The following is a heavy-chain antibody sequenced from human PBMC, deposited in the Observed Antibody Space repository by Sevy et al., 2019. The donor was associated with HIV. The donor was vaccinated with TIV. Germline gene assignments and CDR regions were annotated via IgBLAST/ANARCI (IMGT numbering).Heavy chain of an antibody. CDR1: GDSVSSNSAA. Sequence: SQTLSLTCAISGDSVSSNSAAWNWIRQSPSRGLEWLGRTYYRSKWYNDYAVSVKSRITINPDTSKNQFTLQLNSVTPEDTAVYYCARSSVDIAVTKFYYCGMDVWGQGTTVTVS. D-gene: IGHD5-12*01. CDR2: TYYRSKWYN. CDR3: ARSSVDIAVTKFYYCGMDV. J-gene: IGHJ6*02. V-gene: IGHV6-1*01.